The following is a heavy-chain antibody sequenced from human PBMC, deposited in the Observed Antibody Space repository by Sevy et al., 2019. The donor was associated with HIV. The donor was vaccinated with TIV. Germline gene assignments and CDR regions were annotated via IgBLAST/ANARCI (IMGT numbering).Heavy chain of an antibody. D-gene: IGHD1-26*01. Sequence: GSLRLSCTVSGGSITSLSWNWIRQPPGKGLEWIANIYYNGHINYNPSLKSRVTLSLDTSKNQFSLRLSSVTAADTAMYYCAGENAWGRGYSWGQGTLVTVSS. V-gene: IGHV4-59*08. CDR2: IYYNGHI. CDR1: GGSITSLS. J-gene: IGHJ4*02. CDR3: AGENAWGRGYS.